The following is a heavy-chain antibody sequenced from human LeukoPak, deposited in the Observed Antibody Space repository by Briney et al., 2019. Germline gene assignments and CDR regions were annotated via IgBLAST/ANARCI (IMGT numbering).Heavy chain of an antibody. Sequence: PGGSLRLSCAASGFTFSSYSMNWVRQAPGEGLEWVSSISSSSSYIYYADSVKGRFTISRDNAKNSLYLQMNSLRAEDTAVYYCARGEYYYDSSRYYRNWFDPWGQGTLVTVSS. D-gene: IGHD3-22*01. CDR3: ARGEYYYDSSRYYRNWFDP. V-gene: IGHV3-21*01. CDR2: ISSSSSYI. CDR1: GFTFSSYS. J-gene: IGHJ5*02.